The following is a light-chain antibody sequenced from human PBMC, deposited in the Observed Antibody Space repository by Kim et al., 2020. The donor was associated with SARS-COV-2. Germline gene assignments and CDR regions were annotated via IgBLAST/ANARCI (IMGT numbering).Light chain of an antibody. CDR1: ILRSYY. J-gene: IGLJ2*01. CDR3: NSRDSSTTRLV. CDR2: CKN. V-gene: IGLV3-19*01. Sequence: LGQTVRITCQGDILRSYYASWYQQKPGQAHVVVIYCKNNRLSGIPDRFSGSNSGYTASLTITGAQAEDEADYYCNSRDSSTTRLVFGGGPQLTVL.